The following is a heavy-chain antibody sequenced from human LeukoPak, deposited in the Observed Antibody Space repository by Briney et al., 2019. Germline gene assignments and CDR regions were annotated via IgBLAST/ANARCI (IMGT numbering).Heavy chain of an antibody. CDR2: MNPNSGNT. CDR1: GYTFTSYD. CDR3: ARGLGGGYYYGMDV. D-gene: IGHD2-15*01. J-gene: IGHJ6*02. Sequence: ASVKVSCTASGYTFTSYDINWVRQATGQGPEWMGWMNPNSGNTGYAQKFQGRVTMTRNTSISTAYMELSSLRSEDTAVYYCARGLGGGYYYGMDVWGQGTTATVSS. V-gene: IGHV1-8*01.